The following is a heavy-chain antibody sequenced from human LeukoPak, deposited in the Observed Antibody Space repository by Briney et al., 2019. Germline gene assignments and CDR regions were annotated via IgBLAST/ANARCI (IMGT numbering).Heavy chain of an antibody. CDR1: GGSLSDYY. CDR3: ARRGWFDP. V-gene: IGHV4-34*01. J-gene: IGHJ5*02. D-gene: IGHD3-10*01. CDR2: ISHRGRT. Sequence: PSETLSLTCAVYGGSLSDYYWSWIRQSPGKGLEWIGEISHRGRTNYNLSLKSRVTISIDTSKNQFSLKVNSVSAADTAVYYCARRGWFDPWGQGTLVTVSS.